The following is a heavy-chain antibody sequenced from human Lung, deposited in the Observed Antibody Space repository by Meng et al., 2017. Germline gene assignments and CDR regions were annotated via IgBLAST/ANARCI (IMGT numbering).Heavy chain of an antibody. CDR2: IKSKPDGETI. CDR1: GFTCSNAY. CDR3: SGHIDY. V-gene: IGHV3-15*01. J-gene: IGHJ4*02. Sequence: EVELVESGGGLVKPGGSRSLACEGSGFTCSNAYMTWVRQVPGKRLEWVGRIKSKPDGETIDYAAPVKVRFTISRDDSKNTVYLQMNSLKTEDTAVYYCSGHIDYWGQGTLVTVSS. D-gene: IGHD5-12*01.